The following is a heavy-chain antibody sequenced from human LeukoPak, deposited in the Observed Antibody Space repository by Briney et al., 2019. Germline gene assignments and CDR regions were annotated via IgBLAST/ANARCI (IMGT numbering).Heavy chain of an antibody. D-gene: IGHD3-3*01. Sequence: GGSLRLSCAASGFTFDDYGMSWVRQAPGKGLEWVSGINWNGGSTGYADSVKGRFTISRDNAKNSLYLQMNSLRAEDTALYYCARVPTAGFGVVIAYYYYYYMDVWGKGTTVTVSS. V-gene: IGHV3-20*04. CDR3: ARVPTAGFGVVIAYYYYYYMDV. J-gene: IGHJ6*03. CDR1: GFTFDDYG. CDR2: INWNGGST.